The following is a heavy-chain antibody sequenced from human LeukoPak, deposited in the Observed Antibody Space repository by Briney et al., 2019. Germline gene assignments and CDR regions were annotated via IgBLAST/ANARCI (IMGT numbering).Heavy chain of an antibody. D-gene: IGHD3-22*01. J-gene: IGHJ4*02. Sequence: SETLSLTCAVYGGSFSGYYWSWIRQPPGKGLEWIGEINHSGSTNYNPSLKSRVTISVDTSKNQFSLKLSSVTAADTAVYYCAREPIVVVITTLPPLNYFDYWGQGTLVTVSS. CDR2: INHSGST. V-gene: IGHV4-34*01. CDR3: AREPIVVVITTLPPLNYFDY. CDR1: GGSFSGYY.